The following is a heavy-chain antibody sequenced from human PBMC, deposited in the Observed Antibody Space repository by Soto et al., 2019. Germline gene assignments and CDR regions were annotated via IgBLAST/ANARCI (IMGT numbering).Heavy chain of an antibody. V-gene: IGHV1-69*02. CDR2: IIPILGIA. Sequence: SVKVSCKASGGTFSSYTISWVRQAPGQGLEWMGRIIPILGIANYAQKFQGRVTITADKSTSTAYMELSSLRSEDTAVYYCAARARETIFGVVIKITDYYYYMDVWGKGTTVTVSS. CDR1: GGTFSSYT. J-gene: IGHJ6*03. D-gene: IGHD3-3*01. CDR3: AARARETIFGVVIKITDYYYYMDV.